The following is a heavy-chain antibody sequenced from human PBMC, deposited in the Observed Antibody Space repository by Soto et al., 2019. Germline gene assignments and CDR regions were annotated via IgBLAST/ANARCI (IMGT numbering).Heavy chain of an antibody. V-gene: IGHV3-64D*08. CDR2: ISSNGGST. J-gene: IGHJ2*01. CDR3: VKEFPTTRRAHWYFDL. CDR1: GFTFSSYA. Sequence: PGGSLRLSCSASGFTFSSYAMHWVRQAPGKGLEYVSAISSNGGSTYYADSVKGRFTISRDNSKNTLYLQMSSLRAEDTAVYYCVKEFPTTRRAHWYFDLWGRGTLVTVSS. D-gene: IGHD1-7*01.